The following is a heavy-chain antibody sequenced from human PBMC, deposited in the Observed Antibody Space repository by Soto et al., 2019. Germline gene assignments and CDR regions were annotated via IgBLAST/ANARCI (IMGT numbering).Heavy chain of an antibody. D-gene: IGHD3-3*01. V-gene: IGHV3-48*02. Sequence: GGSLRLSCAASGFPFSRYGMTWVRQAPGKGLEWVSYISGSSSTIYYADSVKGRFTVSRDNAKNSLYLQMNSLRDEDTAVYYCARVPAYYDFWSGYVDYWGQGTLVTVSS. J-gene: IGHJ4*02. CDR3: ARVPAYYDFWSGYVDY. CDR1: GFPFSRYG. CDR2: ISGSSSTI.